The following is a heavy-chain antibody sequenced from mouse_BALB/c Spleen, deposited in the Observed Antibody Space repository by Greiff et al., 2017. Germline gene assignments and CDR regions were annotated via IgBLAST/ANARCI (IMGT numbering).Heavy chain of an antibody. CDR1: GFSLTSYD. D-gene: IGHD1-1*01. V-gene: IGHV2-9-2*01. CDR2: IWTGGGT. Sequence: VQLVESGPGLVAPSQSLSITCTVSGFSLTSYDISWIRQPPGKGLEWLGVIWTGGGTNYNSAFMSRLSISKDNSKSQVFLKMNSLQTDDTAIYYCVRRYYGSSYYWYFDVWGAGTTVTVSS. CDR3: VRRYYGSSYYWYFDV. J-gene: IGHJ1*01.